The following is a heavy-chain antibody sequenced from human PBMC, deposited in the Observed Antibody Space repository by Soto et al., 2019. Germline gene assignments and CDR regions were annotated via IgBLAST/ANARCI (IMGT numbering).Heavy chain of an antibody. V-gene: IGHV3-7*01. Sequence: DVSLVESGGGLVQPGKSMRLSCAVSEMTFSLFAMSWVRRVPGTRLEWVATIKDDGTEKSYVESVKGRFTISSDNDKNALCLEMNDLRADGSSVYYCVRVPLAIEGGNYYYSYMDVWGKGTTVTVAS. J-gene: IGHJ6*03. D-gene: IGHD2-2*01. CDR3: VRVPLAIEGGNYYYSYMDV. CDR2: IKDDGTEK. CDR1: EMTFSLFA.